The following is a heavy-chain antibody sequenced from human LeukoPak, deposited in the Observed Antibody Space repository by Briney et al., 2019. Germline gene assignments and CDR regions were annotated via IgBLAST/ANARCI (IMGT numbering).Heavy chain of an antibody. CDR3: ARERGSYPWYFDY. Sequence: PSETLSLTCTVSGGSISSGSYYWSWIRQPAGKGLEWIGRIYTSGSTNYNPSLKSRVTISVDTSKNQFSLKLSSVTAADTAVYYCARERGSYPWYFDYWGQGPLVTVSS. V-gene: IGHV4-61*02. J-gene: IGHJ4*02. CDR2: IYTSGST. D-gene: IGHD1-26*01. CDR1: GGSISSGSYY.